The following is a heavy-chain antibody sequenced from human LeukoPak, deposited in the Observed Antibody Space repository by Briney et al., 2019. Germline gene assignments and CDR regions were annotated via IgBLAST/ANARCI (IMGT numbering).Heavy chain of an antibody. V-gene: IGHV1-18*01. Sequence: ASVKVSCKASGGTFSSYAISWVRQAPGQGLERMGWISAYNGNTKYAQKLQGRVTMTTDTSTSTAYMELRSLRSDDTAVYYCARDEGVVITPPYFDYWGQGTLVTVSS. D-gene: IGHD3-3*01. J-gene: IGHJ4*02. CDR2: ISAYNGNT. CDR3: ARDEGVVITPPYFDY. CDR1: GGTFSSYA.